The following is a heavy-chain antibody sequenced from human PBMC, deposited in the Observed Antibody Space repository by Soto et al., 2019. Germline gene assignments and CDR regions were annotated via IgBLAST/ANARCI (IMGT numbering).Heavy chain of an antibody. J-gene: IGHJ6*03. V-gene: IGHV3-23*01. Sequence: GGSLRLSCAASGFTFSSYAMSWVRQAPGKGLEWVSAISGSGGSTYYADSVKGRFTISRDNSKNTLYLQMNSLRAEDTAVYYCARGIVATIVNYMDVWGKGTTVTVS. CDR2: ISGSGGST. CDR3: ARGIVATIVNYMDV. D-gene: IGHD5-12*01. CDR1: GFTFSSYA.